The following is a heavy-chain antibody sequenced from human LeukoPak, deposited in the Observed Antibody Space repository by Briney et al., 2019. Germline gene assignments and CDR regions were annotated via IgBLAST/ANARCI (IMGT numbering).Heavy chain of an antibody. D-gene: IGHD5-12*01. CDR1: GFTFSRYW. J-gene: IGHJ4*02. Sequence: GGSLRLSCAASGFTFSRYWTHWVRQVPGKGLVWVSRISLDGSTTYADSVKGRFTISRDNAKNMLYLQMNSLRAEDTALYYCASGYSDYALGYWGQGTLVTVSS. CDR3: ASGYSDYALGY. CDR2: ISLDGST. V-gene: IGHV3-74*01.